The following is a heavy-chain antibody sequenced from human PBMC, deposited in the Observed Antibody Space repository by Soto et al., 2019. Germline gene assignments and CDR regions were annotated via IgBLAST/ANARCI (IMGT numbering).Heavy chain of an antibody. D-gene: IGHD3-3*01. Sequence: GGSLRLSCAASGFTFSTYGMHWVRQAPGKGLEWVALISDDGTNKYYGVSVKGRFTISRDNPKNTLYLQINTLRPEDTAVYYCVKGSVITIFGVVISFDYWGQGTLVTVSS. V-gene: IGHV3-30*18. CDR1: GFTFSTYG. CDR2: ISDDGTNK. CDR3: VKGSVITIFGVVISFDY. J-gene: IGHJ4*02.